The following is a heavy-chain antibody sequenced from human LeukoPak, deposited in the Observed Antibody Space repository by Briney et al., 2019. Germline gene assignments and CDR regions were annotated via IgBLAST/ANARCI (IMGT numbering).Heavy chain of an antibody. CDR3: ARGGYYDSLTGYYPYGMDV. CDR1: VYIFTNYG. D-gene: IGHD3-9*01. J-gene: IGHJ6*02. Sequence: ASVKLSCTASVYIFTNYGINWLRKAPGQGLEWLGWISTYNDDTKYAQTFQGRVTMTTDTTTTTVFMELRGLRSDDTGVYYCARGGYYDSLTGYYPYGMDVWGQGTTVTVSS. V-gene: IGHV1-18*01. CDR2: ISTYNDDT.